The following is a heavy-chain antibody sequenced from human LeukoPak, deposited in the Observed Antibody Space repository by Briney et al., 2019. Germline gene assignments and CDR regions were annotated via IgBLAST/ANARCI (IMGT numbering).Heavy chain of an antibody. CDR1: GYILTEYR. D-gene: IGHD3-16*01. CDR2: ISGYNGDT. Sequence: ASVKDSLQASGYILTEYRLHWVRQAPGQGLEWMGWISGYNGDTKYAQKVQGRVALTTDPSASTAYMELRTLTSDDTAVYFCAKAIYANSSCNYSSGEGTLVTVSS. CDR3: AKAIYANSSCNYS. V-gene: IGHV1-18*01. J-gene: IGHJ4*02.